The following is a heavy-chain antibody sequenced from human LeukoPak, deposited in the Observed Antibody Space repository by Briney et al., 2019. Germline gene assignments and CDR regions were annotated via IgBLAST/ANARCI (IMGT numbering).Heavy chain of an antibody. J-gene: IGHJ4*02. Sequence: GGSLRLSCATSGLTFSDNYMSWIRQAPGKGLEWVSYISSGSTYTNYADSVKGRFTISRDNAKNSLYLQMNSLRAEDTAVYYCASHGGPDYFDYWGQRTLVTVSS. D-gene: IGHD3-10*01. V-gene: IGHV3-11*06. CDR2: ISSGSTYT. CDR1: GLTFSDNY. CDR3: ASHGGPDYFDY.